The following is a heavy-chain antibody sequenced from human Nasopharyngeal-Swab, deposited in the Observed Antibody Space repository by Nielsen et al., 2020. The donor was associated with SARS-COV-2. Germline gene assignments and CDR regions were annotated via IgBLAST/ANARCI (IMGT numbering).Heavy chain of an antibody. CDR2: ISGSGGST. V-gene: IGHV3-23*01. J-gene: IGHJ4*02. D-gene: IGHD3-16*01. CDR1: GFTFSDYY. CDR3: AKLRLRLGVGY. Sequence: GESLKISCAASGFTFSDYYMSWVRQAPGKGLEWVSAISGSGGSTYYADSVKGRFTISRDNSKNTLYLQMNSLRAEDTAVYYCAKLRLRLGVGYWGQGTLVTVSS.